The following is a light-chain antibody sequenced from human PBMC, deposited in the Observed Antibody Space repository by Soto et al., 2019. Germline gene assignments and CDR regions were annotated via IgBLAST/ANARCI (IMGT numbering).Light chain of an antibody. V-gene: IGKV1-39*01. J-gene: IGKJ2*01. CDR2: AAS. CDR3: QQSYSTPRT. Sequence: DIQMTQSPSSLSASIGDRVTITCRAGQSISNYLNWYQQKPGKAPKLLIYAASSLQSGVPSRFSGSGSGTDFTLTISSLQPEDFATYYCQQSYSTPRTFGQGTKLEI. CDR1: QSISNY.